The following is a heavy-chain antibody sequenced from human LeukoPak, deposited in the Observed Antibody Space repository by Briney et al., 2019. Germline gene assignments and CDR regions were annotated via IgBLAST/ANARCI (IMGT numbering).Heavy chain of an antibody. Sequence: SETLSLTCTVSGGSISSSSYYWGWIRQPPGKGLEWIGSIYYSGSTYYNPSLKSRVTISVDTSKNQFSLNLSSVTAADTAVYYCARTYYDRLSGYYVDRYDYWGQGTLATVSS. CDR2: IYYSGST. D-gene: IGHD3-3*01. CDR3: ARTYYDRLSGYYVDRYDY. CDR1: GGSISSSSYY. V-gene: IGHV4-39*07. J-gene: IGHJ4*02.